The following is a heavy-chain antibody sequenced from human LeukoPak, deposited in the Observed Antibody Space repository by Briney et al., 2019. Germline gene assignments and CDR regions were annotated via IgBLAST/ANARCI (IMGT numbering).Heavy chain of an antibody. Sequence: GGSLRLSCAASGFTFSSYAMHWVRQAPGKGLEWVAVISYDGSNKYYADSVKGRFTISRDNSKNTLYLQMNSLRAEDTAVYYCASLGYYYGSGSGGYYYYGMDVWGQGTTVTVSS. CDR2: ISYDGSNK. D-gene: IGHD3-10*01. V-gene: IGHV3-30-3*01. CDR3: ASLGYYYGSGSGGYYYYGMDV. CDR1: GFTFSSYA. J-gene: IGHJ6*02.